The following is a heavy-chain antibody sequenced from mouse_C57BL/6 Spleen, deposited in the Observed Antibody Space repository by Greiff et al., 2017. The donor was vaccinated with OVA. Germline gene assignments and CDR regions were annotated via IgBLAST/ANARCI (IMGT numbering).Heavy chain of an antibody. Sequence: VQLQQPGAELVMPGASVKLSCKASGYTFTSYWMHWVKQRPGQGLEWIGEIDPSDSYTNYNQKFKGKSTLTVDKSSSTAYMQLSSLTSEDSAVYYCAREGSLDYWGQGTTLTVSS. CDR3: AREGSLDY. V-gene: IGHV1-69*01. CDR1: GYTFTSYW. CDR2: IDPSDSYT. J-gene: IGHJ2*01.